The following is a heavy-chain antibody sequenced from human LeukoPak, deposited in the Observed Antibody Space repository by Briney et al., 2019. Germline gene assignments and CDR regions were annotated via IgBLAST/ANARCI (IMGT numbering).Heavy chain of an antibody. V-gene: IGHV3-48*03. CDR3: ARDIASTVRGVIKSYYYYYYMDV. CDR1: GFTFSSYE. J-gene: IGHJ6*03. CDR2: ISSSGSTI. D-gene: IGHD3-10*01. Sequence: GGSLRLSCAASGFTFSSYEMNWVRQAPGKGLEWVSYISSSGSTIYYADSVKGRFTISRDNAKNSLYLQMNGLRAEDTAVYYCARDIASTVRGVIKSYYYYYYMDVWGKGTTVTVSS.